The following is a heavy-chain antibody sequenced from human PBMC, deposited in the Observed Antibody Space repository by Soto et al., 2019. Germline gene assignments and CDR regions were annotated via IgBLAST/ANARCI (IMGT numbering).Heavy chain of an antibody. V-gene: IGHV3-30*03. CDR1: GFTLRNYG. CDR2: ISYDGSDK. CDR3: QISQSGFENYFDH. J-gene: IGHJ4*02. Sequence: GGSLRLSCAASGFTLRNYGMHWVRQAPGKGLEWVALISYDGSDKYYADSVKGRFTISRDKSKNTLYLQMNSLRADDKAVYYCQISQSGFENYFDHWGQGTLVTVSS. D-gene: IGHD3-3*01.